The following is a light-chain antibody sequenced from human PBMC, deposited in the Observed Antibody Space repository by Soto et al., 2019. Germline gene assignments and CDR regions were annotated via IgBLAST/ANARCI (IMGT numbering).Light chain of an antibody. CDR1: SSDIGGYNY. Sequence: QSVLTQPASVSGSPGQSITISCTGTSSDIGGYNYVSWYPQHPGKAPKLMIYDVSNRPSGVSNRFSGSKSGNTASLTISGLQADDEADYYCSSYSSSSLWVFATGTKVTVL. J-gene: IGLJ1*01. CDR2: DVS. V-gene: IGLV2-14*01. CDR3: SSYSSSSLWV.